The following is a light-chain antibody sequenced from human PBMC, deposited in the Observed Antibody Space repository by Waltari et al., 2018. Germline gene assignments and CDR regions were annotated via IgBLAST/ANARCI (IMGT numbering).Light chain of an antibody. V-gene: IGLV1-51*01. CDR3: GTWDATLSAGV. J-gene: IGLJ3*02. Sequence: QSVLMQPPSVSAATGQKVTIPCSGCYSNIANNYLYWYQQLPGTAPKLLIYDNNKRPSGIPDRFSGSKSGASATLGITGLQTGDEADYYCGTWDATLSAGVFGGGTKVTVL. CDR1: YSNIANNY. CDR2: DNN.